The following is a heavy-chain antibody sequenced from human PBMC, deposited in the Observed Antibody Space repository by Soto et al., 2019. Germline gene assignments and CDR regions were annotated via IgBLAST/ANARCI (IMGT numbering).Heavy chain of an antibody. J-gene: IGHJ4*02. CDR3: ARGLGLYYFDY. D-gene: IGHD1-26*01. CDR2: INAGNGNT. V-gene: IGHV1-3*01. Sequence: ASVKVSCKASGYTFTSYAMHWVRQAPGQRLEWMGWINAGNGNTKYSQKFQGRVTITRDTSASPAYMELSSLRSEDTAVYYCARGLGLYYFDYWGQGTLVTVSS. CDR1: GYTFTSYA.